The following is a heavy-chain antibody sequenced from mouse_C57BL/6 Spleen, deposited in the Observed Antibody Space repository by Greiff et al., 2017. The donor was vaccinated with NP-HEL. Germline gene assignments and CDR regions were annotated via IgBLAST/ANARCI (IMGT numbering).Heavy chain of an antibody. V-gene: IGHV14-1*01. CDR3: TRVTTVVAPFDY. CDR1: GFNIKDYY. J-gene: IGHJ2*01. D-gene: IGHD1-1*01. CDR2: IDPEDGDT. Sequence: VQLQQSGAELVRPGASVKLSCTASGFNIKDYYLHWVKQRPEQGLEWIGRIDPEDGDTEYAPKFKGKATMTADTSSNTAYLQLSSLTSVDTSVYYCTRVTTVVAPFDYWGQGTTLTVSS.